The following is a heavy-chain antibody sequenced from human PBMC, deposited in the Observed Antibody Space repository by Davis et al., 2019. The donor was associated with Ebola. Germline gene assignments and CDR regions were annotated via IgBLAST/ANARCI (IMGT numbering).Heavy chain of an antibody. D-gene: IGHD4-17*01. Sequence: PGGSLRLSCAASGFTFSSYAMHWVRQAPGKGLEWVAVISYDGSNKYYADSVKGRFTISRDNSKNTLYLQMNSLRDEDTAVYYCARTDYGDIDYWGQGTLVTVSS. CDR2: ISYDGSNK. CDR3: ARTDYGDIDY. J-gene: IGHJ4*02. V-gene: IGHV3-30-3*01. CDR1: GFTFSSYA.